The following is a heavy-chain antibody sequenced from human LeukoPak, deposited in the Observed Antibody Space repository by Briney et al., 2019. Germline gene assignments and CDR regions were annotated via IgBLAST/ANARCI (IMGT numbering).Heavy chain of an antibody. CDR1: GFTFSSYN. CDR2: ISTSSSYI. V-gene: IGHV3-21*04. D-gene: IGHD1-26*01. CDR3: AKGGSGSYSLDAFDI. Sequence: GGSLRLSCAASGFTFSSYNMNWVRQAPGKGLEWVSSISTSSSYIYYADSVKGRFTISRDNAKNSLYLQMNSLRSEDMAFYYCAKGGSGSYSLDAFDIWGQGTMVTVSS. J-gene: IGHJ3*02.